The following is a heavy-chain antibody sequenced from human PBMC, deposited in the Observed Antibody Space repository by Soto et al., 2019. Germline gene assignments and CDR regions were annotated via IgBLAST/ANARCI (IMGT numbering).Heavy chain of an antibody. Sequence: QVQLQESGPGLVKPSQTLSLTCTVSGRSISSVNYYWSWIRQPPGKGLVWIGYIYYSGSTYYNPSLRSRVTISVDTSKNQFSLKLSSVTAADTAVYYCARYGSGECNRGSCYSTFDYWGQGTLVTVSS. D-gene: IGHD2-15*01. J-gene: IGHJ4*02. CDR3: ARYGSGECNRGSCYSTFDY. V-gene: IGHV4-30-4*01. CDR1: GRSISSVNYY. CDR2: IYYSGST.